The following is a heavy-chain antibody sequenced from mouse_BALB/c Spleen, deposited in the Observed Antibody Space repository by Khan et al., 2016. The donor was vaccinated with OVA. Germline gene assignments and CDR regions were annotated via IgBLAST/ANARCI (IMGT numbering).Heavy chain of an antibody. V-gene: IGHV2-4-1*01. J-gene: IGHJ3*01. CDR1: GFSLTNYG. CDR2: IWSGGST. D-gene: IGHD1-1*01. Sequence: QVQLKESGPGLVQPSQSLSITCTVSGFSLTNYGIHWVRQSPGKSLEWLGVIWSGGSTDYNAAFVSRLSISKDISKSQVFFKMNSLQADDTAIYYCARNQGGYYGSSAGFAYWVQVSLVTVSA. CDR3: ARNQGGYYGSSAGFAY.